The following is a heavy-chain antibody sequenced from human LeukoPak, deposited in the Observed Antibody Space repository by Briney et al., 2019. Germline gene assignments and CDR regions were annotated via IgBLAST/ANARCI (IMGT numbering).Heavy chain of an antibody. Sequence: GSLRLSCAASGFTFSSYAMSWVRQAPGKGLEWIGTIYYSGSTYYNPSLKGRVTISVDTSKNQFSLKVSSVTAADTAVYYCARHEWQQLVKFDYWGQGALVTVSS. J-gene: IGHJ4*02. CDR3: ARHEWQQLVKFDY. CDR2: IYYSGST. V-gene: IGHV4-39*01. CDR1: GFTFSSYA. D-gene: IGHD6-13*01.